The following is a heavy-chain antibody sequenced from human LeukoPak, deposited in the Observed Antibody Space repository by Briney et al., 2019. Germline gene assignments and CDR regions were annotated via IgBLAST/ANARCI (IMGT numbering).Heavy chain of an antibody. CDR3: AREGSTTDAFDI. CDR2: IIPIFGTA. D-gene: IGHD4-11*01. J-gene: IGHJ3*02. Sequence: SVKVSCKASGGTFSSYAISWVRQAPGQGLEWVGGIIPIFGTANYAQKFQGRVTITTDESTSTAYMELSSLRSEGTAVYYCAREGSTTDAFDIWGQGTMVTVSS. CDR1: GGTFSSYA. V-gene: IGHV1-69*05.